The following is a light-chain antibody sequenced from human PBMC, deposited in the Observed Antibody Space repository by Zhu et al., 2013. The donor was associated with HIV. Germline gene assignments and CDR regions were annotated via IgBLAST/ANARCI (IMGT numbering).Light chain of an antibody. CDR1: QGISSW. Sequence: DIQMTQSPSTLSASVGDRVTITCRASQGISSWLAWYQQKPGKAPKLLIYDASSLESGVPSRFSGSGSGTDFTLTISSLQPEDFATYYCQQFNSYPQGYTFGQGTKLEIK. CDR3: QQFNSYPQGYT. V-gene: IGKV1-5*01. J-gene: IGKJ2*01. CDR2: DAS.